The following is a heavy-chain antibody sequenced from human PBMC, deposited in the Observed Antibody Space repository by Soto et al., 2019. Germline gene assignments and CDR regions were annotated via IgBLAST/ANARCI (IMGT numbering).Heavy chain of an antibody. CDR2: IYYSENS. J-gene: IGHJ6*01. CDR3: VRERIVGRRDYYYGMDV. CDR1: GGSISISTYH. Sequence: SETLSLTCTVSGGSISISTYHWVRHPQPPGLELEWIVSIYYSENSYYNPSLKGRVTISVDTSKSQFSLKLSSVTAAGTAVYYCVRERIVGRRDYYYGMDVWGQGATGTVSS. V-gene: IGHV4-39*02. D-gene: IGHD6-6*01.